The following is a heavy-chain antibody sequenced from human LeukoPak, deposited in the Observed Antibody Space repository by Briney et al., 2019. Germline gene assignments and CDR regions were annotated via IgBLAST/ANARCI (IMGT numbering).Heavy chain of an antibody. D-gene: IGHD4-11*01. Sequence: GGSLRLSCAASGFTFSDYYMSWIRQAPGKGLEWVSYISSSGSTMYYADSVKGRFTISRDNAKNSLYLQMNSLRAEDTAVYYCTRVRTYSNYYFDYWGQGTLVTVSS. V-gene: IGHV3-11*01. J-gene: IGHJ4*02. CDR3: TRVRTYSNYYFDY. CDR2: ISSSGSTM. CDR1: GFTFSDYY.